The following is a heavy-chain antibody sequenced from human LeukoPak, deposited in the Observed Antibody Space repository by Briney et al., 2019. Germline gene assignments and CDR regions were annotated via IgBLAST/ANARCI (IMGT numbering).Heavy chain of an antibody. CDR1: GFTFSSYS. D-gene: IGHD4-17*01. Sequence: PGGSLRLSCAASGFTFSSYSMNWVRQAPGKGLEWVSSISSSSSYIYYADSVKGRFTISRDNAKNSLYLQMNSLRAEDTAVYYCAVDYVRFGFSPKKWGQGTLVTVSS. CDR2: ISSSSSYI. J-gene: IGHJ4*02. CDR3: AVDYVRFGFSPKK. V-gene: IGHV3-21*01.